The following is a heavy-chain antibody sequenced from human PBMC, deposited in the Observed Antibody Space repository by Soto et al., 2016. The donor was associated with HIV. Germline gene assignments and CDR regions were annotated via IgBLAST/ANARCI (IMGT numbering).Heavy chain of an antibody. CDR3: ARDPRTTNYYYYMDVR. D-gene: IGHD1-7*01. CDR1: GFIFSSYS. Sequence: EVQLVESGGGLVKPGGSLRLSCAASGFIFSSYSMNWVRQAPGKGLEWVSSISSSSSYTYYADSVKGRFTISRDNAKNSLYLQMNSLRAEDTAVYYCARDPRTTNYYYYMDVRGAKGPRVTVSS. J-gene: IGHJ6*03. CDR2: ISSSSSYT. V-gene: IGHV3-21*01.